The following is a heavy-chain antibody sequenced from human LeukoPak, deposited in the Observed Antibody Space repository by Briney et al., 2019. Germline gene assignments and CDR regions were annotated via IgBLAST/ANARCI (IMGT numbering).Heavy chain of an antibody. V-gene: IGHV3-21*01. CDR1: GFTFSTYT. CDR3: VRGDSRDY. CDR2: IPASGTYS. J-gene: IGHJ4*02. D-gene: IGHD6-13*01. Sequence: GGSLRLYCAASGFTFSTYTMNWVRQAPGKGLEWASSIPASGTYSHHADSVKGRFTISRDNAKNSLYLDMDNLRAEDTAVYYCVRGDSRDYWGQGTLVTVSS.